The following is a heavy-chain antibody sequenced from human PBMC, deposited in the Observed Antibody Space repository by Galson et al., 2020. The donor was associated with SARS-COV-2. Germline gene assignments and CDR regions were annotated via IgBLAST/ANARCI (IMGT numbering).Heavy chain of an antibody. J-gene: IGHJ4*02. Sequence: SETLSLTCSVSGDSINTEYSWGWIRQPPGQRLEWIGTLYHSESTYYSPSLKSRVTMSLDTSNNQFSLNLRSVTAADTAIYYCARVHRTGNNGRGFLDYWGQGTLVTVSS. CDR3: ARVHRTGNNGRGFLDY. CDR1: GDSINTEYS. V-gene: IGHV4-38-2*02. D-gene: IGHD2-8*02. CDR2: LYHSEST.